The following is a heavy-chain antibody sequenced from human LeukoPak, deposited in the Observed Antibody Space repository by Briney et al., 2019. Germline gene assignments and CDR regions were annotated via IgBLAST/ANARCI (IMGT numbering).Heavy chain of an antibody. CDR2: INPNSGGT. Sequence: ASVKVSCKASGYTFTGYYMHWVRQAPGQGLEWMGWINPNSGGTNYAQKLQGWVTMTRDTSISTAYMELSRLRSDDTAVYYCARAQGYGDSWFDPWGQGTLVTVSS. CDR3: ARAQGYGDSWFDP. CDR1: GYTFTGYY. V-gene: IGHV1-2*04. D-gene: IGHD4-17*01. J-gene: IGHJ5*02.